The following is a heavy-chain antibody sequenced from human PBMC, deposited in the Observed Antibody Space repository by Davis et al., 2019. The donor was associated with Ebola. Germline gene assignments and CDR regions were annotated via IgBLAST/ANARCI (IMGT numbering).Heavy chain of an antibody. CDR3: ARGGSSSAPYYYYGMDV. CDR1: GYTFTSYG. J-gene: IGHJ6*04. D-gene: IGHD6-6*01. Sequence: ASVKVSCKASGYTFTSYGISWVRQAPGQGLEWMGRINPNSGGTNYAQKFQGRVTMTRDTSISTAYMELSRLRSDDTAVYYCARGGSSSAPYYYYGMDVWGKGTTVTVSS. V-gene: IGHV1-2*06. CDR2: INPNSGGT.